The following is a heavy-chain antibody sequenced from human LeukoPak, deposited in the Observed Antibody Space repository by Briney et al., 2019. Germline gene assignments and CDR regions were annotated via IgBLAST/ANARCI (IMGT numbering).Heavy chain of an antibody. CDR2: IYTSGST. D-gene: IGHD3-10*01. Sequence: SETLSLTCTVSGGSISSGSYYWSWIRQPAGKGLEWIGRIYTSGSTNYNPSLKSRVTISVDTSKNQFSLKLSSVTAADTAVYYCARESRRTYYYGSGSYYNDYWGQGTLVTVSS. CDR3: ARESRRTYYYGSGSYYNDY. V-gene: IGHV4-61*02. CDR1: GGSISSGSYY. J-gene: IGHJ4*02.